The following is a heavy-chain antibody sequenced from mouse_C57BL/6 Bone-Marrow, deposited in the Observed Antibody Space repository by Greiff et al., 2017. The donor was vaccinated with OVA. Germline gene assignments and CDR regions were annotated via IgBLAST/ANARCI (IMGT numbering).Heavy chain of an antibody. CDR1: GFTFSSYG. D-gene: IGHD1-1*01. CDR2: ISRGGSYT. CDR3: ARHGDYGSFFDY. V-gene: IGHV5-6*01. Sequence: EVMLVESGGDLVKPGGSLKLSCAASGFTFSSYGMSWVRQTPDKRLEWVATISRGGSYTYYPDSVQGRFTISRDNAKNTLYLQMSSLKSEDTAMYYCARHGDYGSFFDYWGQGTTLTVSS. J-gene: IGHJ2*01.